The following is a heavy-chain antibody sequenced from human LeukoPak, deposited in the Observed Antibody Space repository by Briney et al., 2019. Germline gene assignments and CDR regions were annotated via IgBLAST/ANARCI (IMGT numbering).Heavy chain of an antibody. V-gene: IGHV3-23*01. CDR2: MSGTGGYT. Sequence: ETGGSLRLSCVGSGFTFSSYGMGWVRQAPGKGLEWVSGMSGTGGYTYDADAVKGRFTISRDNAKNTLYLQMSSLRAEDTAVYYCARDRFSGSYPLDYWGQGTLVTVSS. J-gene: IGHJ4*02. CDR1: GFTFSSYG. D-gene: IGHD1-26*01. CDR3: ARDRFSGSYPLDY.